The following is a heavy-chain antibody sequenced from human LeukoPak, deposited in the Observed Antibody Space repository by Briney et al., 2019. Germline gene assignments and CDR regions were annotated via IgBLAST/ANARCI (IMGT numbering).Heavy chain of an antibody. CDR3: ARGARGQTGNTVDWFDP. V-gene: IGHV4-61*02. Sequence: PSETLSLTCTVSGGSISSGSYYWSWIRQPAGKGLEWIGRIYTSGSTNYNPSLKSRVTISVDTSKNQFSLKLSSVTAADTAVYYCARGARGQTGNTVDWFDPWGQGTLVTVSS. CDR2: IYTSGST. D-gene: IGHD1-7*01. J-gene: IGHJ5*02. CDR1: GGSISSGSYY.